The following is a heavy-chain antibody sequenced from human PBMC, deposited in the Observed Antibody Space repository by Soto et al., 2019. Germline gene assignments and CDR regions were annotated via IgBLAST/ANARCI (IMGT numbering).Heavy chain of an antibody. CDR2: IIPISETT. J-gene: IGHJ6*02. CDR3: ARSQGSSTSLEIYYYYYYGMDV. Sequence: QVQLVQSGDEVKKPGSSVKVSCKASGGTFSSYAISWVRQAPGQGLEWMGGIIPISETTNYAQKFQGRVTITADEYKSTAYMELSSLRSEDTAVYYCARSQGSSTSLEIYYYYYYGMDVWGQGTTVTVSS. D-gene: IGHD2-2*01. V-gene: IGHV1-69*01. CDR1: GGTFSSYA.